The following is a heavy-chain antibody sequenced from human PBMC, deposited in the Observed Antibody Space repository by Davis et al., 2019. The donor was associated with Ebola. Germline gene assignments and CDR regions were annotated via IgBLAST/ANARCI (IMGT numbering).Heavy chain of an antibody. CDR1: GGSISSSSYY. V-gene: IGHV4-39*01. D-gene: IGHD4-17*01. CDR2: IYYSGST. Sequence: SETLSLTCTVSGGSISSSSYYWGWIRQPPGKGLEWIGSIYYSGSTYYNPSLKSRVTISVDTSKNQFSLTLSSVTAADTAVYYCVRGLRRGLRGTFQHWGQGTLVTVSS. CDR3: VRGLRRGLRGTFQH. J-gene: IGHJ1*01.